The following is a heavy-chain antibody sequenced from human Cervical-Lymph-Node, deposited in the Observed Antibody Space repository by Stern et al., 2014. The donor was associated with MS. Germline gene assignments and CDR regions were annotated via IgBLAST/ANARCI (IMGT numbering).Heavy chain of an antibody. D-gene: IGHD2-2*01. J-gene: IGHJ3*02. CDR1: GYTFTSYD. Sequence: QMQLVQSGAEVKKPGASVKVSCKASGYTFTSYDINWVRQATGQGLEWMGWMNPNSGNTGYAQEFQGRVTMTRNTSISTAYMELSSLRSEDTAVYYCARYAGYCSSTSCYEVNAFDIWGQGTMVTVSS. CDR3: ARYAGYCSSTSCYEVNAFDI. V-gene: IGHV1-8*01. CDR2: MNPNSGNT.